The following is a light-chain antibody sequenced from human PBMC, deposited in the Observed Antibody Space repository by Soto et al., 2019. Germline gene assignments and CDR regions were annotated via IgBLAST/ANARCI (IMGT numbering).Light chain of an antibody. Sequence: EIVMTQSPATLSVSPGERATPSCRASQSVSSNLAWYQQKPGQAPRLLIYGASTRATGIPARFSGSGSGTEFTLTINSLQSEDFAVYYCQQYNNWPPGTFGQGTKVDIK. CDR2: GAS. J-gene: IGKJ1*01. CDR3: QQYNNWPPGT. CDR1: QSVSSN. V-gene: IGKV3-15*01.